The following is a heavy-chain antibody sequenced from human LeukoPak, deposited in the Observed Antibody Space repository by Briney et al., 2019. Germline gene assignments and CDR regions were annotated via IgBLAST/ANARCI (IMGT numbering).Heavy chain of an antibody. CDR2: IYHSGST. Sequence: SETLSLTCTVSGGSISSSSYYWGWVRQPPGKGLEWIGDIYHSGSTNYNPSLKSRLTISVDKSKNQFSLKLSSVTAADTAVYYCATNSGSRRYAFDIWGQGTMVTVSS. CDR1: GGSISSSSYY. D-gene: IGHD1-26*01. CDR3: ATNSGSRRYAFDI. J-gene: IGHJ3*02. V-gene: IGHV4-39*07.